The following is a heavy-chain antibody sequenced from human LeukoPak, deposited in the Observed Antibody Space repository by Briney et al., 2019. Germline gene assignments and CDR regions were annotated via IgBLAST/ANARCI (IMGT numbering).Heavy chain of an antibody. V-gene: IGHV3-7*01. CDR3: ATWAY. CDR1: GYSLSRYW. D-gene: IGHD7-27*01. Sequence: GGSLRLSCAASGYSLSRYWMSWVRQAPGKGLEWVANINQDGSEKYYVDSVKGRFTIYRDNAKNALYLQMNSLRAEDTAVYYCATWAYWGQGTLVTVSS. J-gene: IGHJ4*02. CDR2: INQDGSEK.